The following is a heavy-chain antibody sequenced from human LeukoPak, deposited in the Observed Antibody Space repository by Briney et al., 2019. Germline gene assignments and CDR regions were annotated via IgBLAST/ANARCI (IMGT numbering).Heavy chain of an antibody. CDR1: GFTFSSYA. D-gene: IGHD4-17*01. Sequence: GGSLRLSCAASGFTFSSYAMSWVRQAPGKGLEWVSAISGSGGSTYYADSVKGRFTISRDNSKNTLYLQMNSLRAEDTAVYYCAKDTYGDYYGDYFDYWGQGILVTVSS. CDR2: ISGSGGST. CDR3: AKDTYGDYYGDYFDY. J-gene: IGHJ4*02. V-gene: IGHV3-23*01.